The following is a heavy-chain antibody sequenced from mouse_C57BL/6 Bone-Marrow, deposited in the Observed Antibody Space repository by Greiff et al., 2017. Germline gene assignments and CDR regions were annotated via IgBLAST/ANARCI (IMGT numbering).Heavy chain of an antibody. V-gene: IGHV14-4*01. CDR2: IDPENGDT. CDR3: TYFFAY. Sequence: EVKLLESGAELVRPGASVKLSCTASGFNIKDDYMHWVKQRPEQGLEWIGWIDPENGDTEYASKFQGKATITADTSSNTAYLQLSSLTSEDTAVYYCTYFFAYWGQGTLVTVSA. CDR1: GFNIKDDY. J-gene: IGHJ3*01.